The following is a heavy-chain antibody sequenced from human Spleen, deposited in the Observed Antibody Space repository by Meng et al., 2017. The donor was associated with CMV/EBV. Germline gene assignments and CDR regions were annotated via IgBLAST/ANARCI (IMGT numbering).Heavy chain of an antibody. CDR2: TYYRSKWYN. V-gene: IGHV6-1*01. CDR3: ARDLYLSPREYYFDY. D-gene: IGHD2-2*02. J-gene: IGHJ4*02. Sequence: QVHLQHASPGLVYPSQPPSLPCANSGDSVSSNSAAWNWIRQSPSRGLEWLGRTYYRSKWYNDYAVSVKSRITINPDTSKNQFSLQLNSVTPEDTAVYYCARDLYLSPREYYFDYWGQGTLVTVSS. CDR1: GDSVSSNSAA.